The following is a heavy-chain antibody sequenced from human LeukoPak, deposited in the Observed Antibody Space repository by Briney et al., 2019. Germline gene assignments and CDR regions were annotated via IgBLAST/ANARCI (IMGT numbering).Heavy chain of an antibody. J-gene: IGHJ4*02. Sequence: GGSLRLSCAASGFTFSSYGMHWVRQAPGKGLEWVAFIRYDGSNKYYADSVKGRFTISRDNAKNSLYLQMNSLRAGDTAVYYCARTIETATISYFDYWGQGTLVTVSS. D-gene: IGHD5-24*01. CDR2: IRYDGSNK. CDR3: ARTIETATISYFDY. CDR1: GFTFSSYG. V-gene: IGHV3-30*02.